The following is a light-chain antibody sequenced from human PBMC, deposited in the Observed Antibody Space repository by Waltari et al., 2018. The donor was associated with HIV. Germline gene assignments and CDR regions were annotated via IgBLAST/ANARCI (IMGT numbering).Light chain of an antibody. CDR3: KTRDRSGNLYV. Sequence: SFELTPHPAVAVALVLPVIMTCQGENLRTDYGIWYQQKPGQAPVLVSYGKNRRPSEIPDRFSSSASRNKAFLTITGAQAEDEADYYCKTRDRSGNLYVFGTGTTVTVL. CDR2: GKN. V-gene: IGLV3-19*01. J-gene: IGLJ1*01. CDR1: NLRTDY.